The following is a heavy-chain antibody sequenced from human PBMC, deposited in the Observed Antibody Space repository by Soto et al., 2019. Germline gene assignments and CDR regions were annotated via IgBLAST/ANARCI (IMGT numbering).Heavy chain of an antibody. J-gene: IGHJ6*02. CDR3: VRGQPHRITIFEVVIRSYDYGMDV. CDR1: GGLYTGYN. V-gene: IGHV4-34*01. D-gene: IGHD3-3*02. Sequence: PETCSLTCAVYGGLYTGYNSTWFRHTPEKGLEWIGEINYRGSSYYNPSLESRISMAVDTSKNQFSLKLRSVTAADTAVYFCVRGQPHRITIFEVVIRSYDYGMDVWGQGTTVT. CDR2: INYRGSS.